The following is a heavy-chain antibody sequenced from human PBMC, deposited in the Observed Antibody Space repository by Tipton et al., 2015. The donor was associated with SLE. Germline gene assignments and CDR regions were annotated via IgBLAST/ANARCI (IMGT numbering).Heavy chain of an antibody. J-gene: IGHJ4*02. D-gene: IGHD2-21*02. V-gene: IGHV3-33*08. Sequence: SLRLSCAASGFTFSTYGMHWVRQAPGKGPEWVALIWYDGDNKYYADSVKGRFTISRDNAKTSLYLQMNSLRAEDTAVYYCARGSVGDSKDYWGQGTLVTVSS. CDR3: ARGSVGDSKDY. CDR1: GFTFSTYG. CDR2: IWYDGDNK.